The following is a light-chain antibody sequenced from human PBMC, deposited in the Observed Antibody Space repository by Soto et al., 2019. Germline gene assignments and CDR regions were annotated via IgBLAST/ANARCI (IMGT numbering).Light chain of an antibody. Sequence: QSVLTQPASVSGSPGQSITISCTGTTGDVGYYNYVSWYQQHPGKAPKLIIHEVMNRPSGVSHRFSGSKSGNTASLTISGLQAADEADYYCSSYKSTSSYGLASGTKV. CDR3: SSYKSTSSYG. V-gene: IGLV2-14*01. CDR1: TGDVGYYNY. CDR2: EVM. J-gene: IGLJ1*01.